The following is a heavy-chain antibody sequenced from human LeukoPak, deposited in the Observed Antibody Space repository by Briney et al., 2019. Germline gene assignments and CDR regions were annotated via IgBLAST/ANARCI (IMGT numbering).Heavy chain of an antibody. V-gene: IGHV3-23*01. D-gene: IGHD3-22*01. CDR3: AKVRSRQYYYDSSGYYIFDY. J-gene: IGHJ4*02. CDR2: ISGSGGST. Sequence: PGGSLTLSCAASGFTFNSYAMSWVRQAPGKGLEWVSAISGSGGSTYYADSVKGRFTISRDNSKNTLYLQMNSLRAEDTAVYYCAKVRSRQYYYDSSGYYIFDYWGQGTLVTVSS. CDR1: GFTFNSYA.